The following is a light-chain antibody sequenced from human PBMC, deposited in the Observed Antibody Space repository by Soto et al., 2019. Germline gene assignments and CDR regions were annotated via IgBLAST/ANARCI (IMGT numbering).Light chain of an antibody. CDR1: SSDVGGYNF. V-gene: IGLV2-14*01. CDR2: EVS. Sequence: QSALTQPASVSGSPGQSITISCTGTSSDVGGYNFVSWYQHHPGKAPKLMIYEVSNRPSGVSIRFSGSKSGNTASLTISGLQAEDEADYYCSSYASSNTLVVFGGGTKLTVL. CDR3: SSYASSNTLVV. J-gene: IGLJ2*01.